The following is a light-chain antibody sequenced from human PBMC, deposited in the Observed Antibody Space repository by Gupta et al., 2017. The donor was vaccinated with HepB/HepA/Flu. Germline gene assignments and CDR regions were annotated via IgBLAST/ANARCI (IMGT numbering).Light chain of an antibody. Sequence: DIQMTQSTSILSASVRDRVTITCRASQSISNWLALYQQRPGKAPKVLIYKASTLESGVPSRFSGSGSGTEFSLTVSSLQPDDFATYYCQHYNSPWTFGQGTKVEIK. CDR3: QHYNSPWT. J-gene: IGKJ1*01. CDR1: QSISNW. CDR2: KAS. V-gene: IGKV1-5*03.